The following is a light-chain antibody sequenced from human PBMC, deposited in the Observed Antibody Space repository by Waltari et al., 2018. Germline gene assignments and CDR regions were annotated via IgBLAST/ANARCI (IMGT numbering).Light chain of an antibody. CDR1: QSVNSY. V-gene: IGKV3-11*01. CDR2: DAS. Sequence: EIVLTQSPATLSLSPGERATPSCRTSQSVNSYLAWYQHKPGQAPRLLIYDASNRATGIPARFSGSGSGTDFTLTISSLEPDDFALYYCQQRFTWPSITFGQGTRLEIK. CDR3: QQRFTWPSIT. J-gene: IGKJ5*01.